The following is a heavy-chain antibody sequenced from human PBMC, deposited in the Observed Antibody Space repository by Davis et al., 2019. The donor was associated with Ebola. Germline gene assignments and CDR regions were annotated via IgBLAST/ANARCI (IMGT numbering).Heavy chain of an antibody. CDR3: ARSSDSSGYYYRRDFDY. V-gene: IGHV1-18*01. J-gene: IGHJ4*02. Sequence: ASVKVSCKASGYTFSDYGISWVRQAPGQGLEWMGWISTYDDNANYAQQLQGRVTMTRDTSTSTAYMELRSLRSDDTAVYYCARSSDSSGYYYRRDFDYWGQGTLVTVSS. D-gene: IGHD3-22*01. CDR1: GYTFSDYG. CDR2: ISTYDDNA.